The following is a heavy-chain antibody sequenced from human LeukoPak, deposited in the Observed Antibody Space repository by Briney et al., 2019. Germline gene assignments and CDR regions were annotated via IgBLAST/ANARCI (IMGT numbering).Heavy chain of an antibody. D-gene: IGHD2-15*01. Sequence: SETLSLTCAVYGGSFSGYYWSWIRQPPGKGLEWIGEIYHTGSSNYIPSLKSRVTMSLDMSKNQLSLRLSSVTAADTAVYYCARGFSGVVARDWGQGTLVTVSS. CDR3: ARGFSGVVARD. CDR2: IYHTGSS. V-gene: IGHV4-34*01. CDR1: GGSFSGYY. J-gene: IGHJ4*02.